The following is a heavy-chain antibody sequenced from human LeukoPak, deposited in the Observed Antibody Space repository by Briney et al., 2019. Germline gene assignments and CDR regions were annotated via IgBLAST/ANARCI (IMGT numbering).Heavy chain of an antibody. Sequence: ASVKVSCKASGYTFTGYYMHWVRQAPGQALEWLGWISTYNGRTNYAPNFQDRVTMTSDRSTSTAYMELRSLRSDDTAVYYCARLNSTHLFDTIYHQLDYWGQGALVTVSS. J-gene: IGHJ4*02. D-gene: IGHD2/OR15-2a*01. CDR2: ISTYNGRT. CDR3: ARLNSTHLFDTIYHQLDY. V-gene: IGHV1-2*02. CDR1: GYTFTGYY.